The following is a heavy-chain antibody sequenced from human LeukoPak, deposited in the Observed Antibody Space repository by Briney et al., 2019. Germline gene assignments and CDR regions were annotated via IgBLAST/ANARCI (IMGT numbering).Heavy chain of an antibody. J-gene: IGHJ4*02. V-gene: IGHV1-69*05. CDR3: ASGPRATTGFVTLYY. CDR1: GGTFSRYA. Sequence: SVNVSCKASGGTFSRYAISWVRQAPGQGLEWMGGIIPIFGTANYAQKFQGRVTITTDESTSTAYMELSSLRSEDTAVYYCASGPRATTGFVTLYYWGQATLVTVSS. CDR2: IIPIFGTA. D-gene: IGHD4-11*01.